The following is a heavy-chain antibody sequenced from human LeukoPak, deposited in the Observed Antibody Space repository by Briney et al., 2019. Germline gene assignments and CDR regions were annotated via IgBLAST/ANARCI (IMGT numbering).Heavy chain of an antibody. CDR1: GYTFTSYG. Sequence: ASVKVSCKASGYTFTSYGISWARQAPGRGLEWMGWISAYNGNTNYAQKLQGRVTMTTDTSTSTAYMELRSLRSDDTAVYYCARGDSSGYWTAYYYYYGMDVWGQGTTVTVSS. V-gene: IGHV1-18*01. CDR2: ISAYNGNT. D-gene: IGHD3-22*01. CDR3: ARGDSSGYWTAYYYYYGMDV. J-gene: IGHJ6*02.